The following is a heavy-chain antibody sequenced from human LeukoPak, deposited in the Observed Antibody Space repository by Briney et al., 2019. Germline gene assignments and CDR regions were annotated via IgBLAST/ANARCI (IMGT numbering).Heavy chain of an antibody. J-gene: IGHJ3*02. D-gene: IGHD4-17*01. CDR1: GVSFSDYY. Sequence: ETLSLTCAVYGVSFSDYYWSWIRQSPGKGLEWVSCISGSGGSTYYADSVKGRFTISRDNSKNTLYLQMHSLRAEDTAVYYCAKPTLGDVIDAFDIWGQGTMVTVSS. V-gene: IGHV3-23*01. CDR2: ISGSGGST. CDR3: AKPTLGDVIDAFDI.